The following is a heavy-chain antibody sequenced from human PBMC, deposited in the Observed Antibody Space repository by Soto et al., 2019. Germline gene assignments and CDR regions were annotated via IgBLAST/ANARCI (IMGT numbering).Heavy chain of an antibody. D-gene: IGHD4-4*01. CDR1: GFTFSSYA. CDR2: ISYDGSNK. Sequence: GGSLRLSCAASGFTFSSYAMHWVRQAPGKGLEWVAVISYDGSNKYYADSVKGRFTISRDNSKNTLYLQMNSLRAEDTAVYYCARSDYNNLSWAFDMWGQGTMVTVSS. J-gene: IGHJ3*02. V-gene: IGHV3-30-3*01. CDR3: ARSDYNNLSWAFDM.